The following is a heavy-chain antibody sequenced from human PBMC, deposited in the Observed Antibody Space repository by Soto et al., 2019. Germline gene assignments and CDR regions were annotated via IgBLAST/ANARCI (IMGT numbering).Heavy chain of an antibody. CDR2: IWYDGTQK. CDR3: ARAGGTTVTGLWHFDS. Sequence: GGSLRLSCEASGFTFNTYSMHWVRQPPGKGLEWLAAIWYDGTQKYYADSVKGRFIISRDNSKKTLYLEMNSLRAEDTAVYYCARAGGTTVTGLWHFDSWGQGTLVTV. D-gene: IGHD4-17*01. CDR1: GFTFNTYS. V-gene: IGHV3-33*01. J-gene: IGHJ4*02.